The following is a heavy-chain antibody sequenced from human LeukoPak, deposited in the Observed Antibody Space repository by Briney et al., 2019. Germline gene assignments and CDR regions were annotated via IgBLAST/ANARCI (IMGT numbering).Heavy chain of an antibody. CDR1: GGSISSYY. CDR3: AREDPNYGIKQGPYGY. V-gene: IGHV4-59*01. CDR2: IYYSGST. J-gene: IGHJ4*02. D-gene: IGHD3-10*01. Sequence: SETLSLTCTVSGGSISSYYWSWIRQPPGKGLEWIGYIYYSGSTNYNPSLKSRVTISVDTSKNQFSLKLSSVTAADTAVYYCAREDPNYGIKQGPYGYWGQGTLVTVSS.